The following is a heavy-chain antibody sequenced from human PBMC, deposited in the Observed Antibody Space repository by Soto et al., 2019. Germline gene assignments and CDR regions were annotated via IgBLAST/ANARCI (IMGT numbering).Heavy chain of an antibody. V-gene: IGHV4-59*08. D-gene: IGHD3-10*01. CDR3: ARHRAAKGRDYYYGSYNWFDP. CDR2: IYYSGST. J-gene: IGHJ5*02. CDR1: GGSISSYY. Sequence: PSETLSLTCTVSGGSISSYYWSWIRQPPGKGLEWIGYIYYSGSTNYNPSLKSRVTISVDTSKNQFSLKLSSVTAADTAVYYCARHRAAKGRDYYYGSYNWFDPWGQGTLVTVSS.